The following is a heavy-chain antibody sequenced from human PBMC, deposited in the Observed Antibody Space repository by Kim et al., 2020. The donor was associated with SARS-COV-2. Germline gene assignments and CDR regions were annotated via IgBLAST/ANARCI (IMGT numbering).Heavy chain of an antibody. J-gene: IGHJ4*02. CDR1: GFTFSSYS. V-gene: IGHV3-21*01. Sequence: GGSLRLSCAASGFTFSSYSMNWVRQAPGKGLEWVSSISSSSSYIYYADSVKGRFTISRDNAKNSLYLQMNSLRAEDTAVYYCARDPGGYNWNYRDYWGQGTLVTVSS. CDR2: ISSSSSYI. D-gene: IGHD1-7*01. CDR3: ARDPGGYNWNYRDY.